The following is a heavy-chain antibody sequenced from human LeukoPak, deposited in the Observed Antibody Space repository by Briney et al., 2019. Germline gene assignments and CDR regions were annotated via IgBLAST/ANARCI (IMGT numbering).Heavy chain of an antibody. CDR2: ISGSGAST. D-gene: IGHD1-26*01. V-gene: IGHV3-23*01. J-gene: IGHJ4*02. CDR3: AKDRVGALLYFDF. Sequence: GGSLRLSCAASGFTFSSYAMSWVRQAPGKGLEWVSSISGSGASTYYADSVKGRFTISRDNSKNTLYLQMNSLRAEDTAVYYCAKDRVGALLYFDFWGQGTLVTVSS. CDR1: GFTFSSYA.